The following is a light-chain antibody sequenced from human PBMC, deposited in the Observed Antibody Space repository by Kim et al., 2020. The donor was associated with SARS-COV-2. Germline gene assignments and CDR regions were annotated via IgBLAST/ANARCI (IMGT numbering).Light chain of an antibody. CDR1: RSVSAY. CDR2: DAS. CDR3: QRRSNWVLT. Sequence: FAPGKGATPSGRAGRSVSAYIAWYQKKPGQAPRRLIYDASNRATGIPARFSGRGGGTDFTLTISSLEPEDFADYYCQRRSNWVLTFGGGTKVDIK. J-gene: IGKJ4*01. V-gene: IGKV3-11*01.